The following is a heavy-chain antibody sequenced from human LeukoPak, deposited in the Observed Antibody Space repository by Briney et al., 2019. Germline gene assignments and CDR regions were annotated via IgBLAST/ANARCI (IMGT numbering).Heavy chain of an antibody. J-gene: IGHJ2*01. V-gene: IGHV4-4*07. Sequence: SETLSLTCTVSGGSISSYYWSWIRQPAAKGLEWIGRIYTSGSTNYNPSLKSRVTMSVDTSKNQFSLKLSSVTAADTAVYYCARYYDSSGYANWYFDLWGRGTLVTVSS. CDR2: IYTSGST. CDR3: ARYYDSSGYANWYFDL. CDR1: GGSISSYY. D-gene: IGHD3-22*01.